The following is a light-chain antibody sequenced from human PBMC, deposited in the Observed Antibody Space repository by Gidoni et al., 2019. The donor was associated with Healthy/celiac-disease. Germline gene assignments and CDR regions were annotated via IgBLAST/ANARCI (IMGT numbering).Light chain of an antibody. V-gene: IGKV1-5*01. Sequence: DIQMTQSPSTLSASAGDRVTITCRASQSISSWLAWYQQKPGKAPKLLIYDASSLESGVPSRFSGSGSGTEFTLTISSLQPDDFATYYCQQYNSYSRRTFGQGTKVEIK. CDR2: DAS. CDR1: QSISSW. J-gene: IGKJ1*01. CDR3: QQYNSYSRRT.